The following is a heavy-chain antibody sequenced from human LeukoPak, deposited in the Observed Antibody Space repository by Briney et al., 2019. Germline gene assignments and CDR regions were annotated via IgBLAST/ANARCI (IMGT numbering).Heavy chain of an antibody. Sequence: GASVKVSCKASGYTFTGYYMHWVRQAPGQGLEWMGWINPNSGGTNYAQKFQGRVTMTRDTSISTAYMELSRLRSDDTAVYYCARALVRGWYRGGYYFDYWGQGTLVTVSS. CDR2: INPNSGGT. J-gene: IGHJ4*02. CDR3: ARALVRGWYRGGYYFDY. CDR1: GYTFTGYY. D-gene: IGHD3-10*01. V-gene: IGHV1-2*02.